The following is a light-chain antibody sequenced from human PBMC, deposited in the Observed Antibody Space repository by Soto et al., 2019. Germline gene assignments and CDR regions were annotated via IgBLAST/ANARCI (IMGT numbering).Light chain of an antibody. J-gene: IGKJ4*01. V-gene: IGKV3-15*01. CDR3: QQSNDWPLT. CDR2: GAS. CDR1: QSAGRN. Sequence: EIVLTQSPGTLSVSPGERATLSCRASQSAGRNLAWYQQKPGQAPRLLIYGASSRATGIPARFSGSGSGTDFTLTISSLQSEDFAVYYCQQSNDWPLTFGGGTKVDIK.